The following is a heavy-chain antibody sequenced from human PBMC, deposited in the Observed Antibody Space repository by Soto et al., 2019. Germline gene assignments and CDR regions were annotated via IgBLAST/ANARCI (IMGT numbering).Heavy chain of an antibody. J-gene: IGHJ4*02. D-gene: IGHD3-9*01. CDR1: GFTFNAYT. CDR2: ISWDGGIT. Sequence: GSLRLSGGSSGFTFNAYTMHWVLQAPGKGLEWVSLISWDGGITYYGDSVKGRFTVSRDNSDNSLYLQMTSLRSDDTAFYYCAKDSYDILTGQKRYFDSWGQGTLVTVSS. CDR3: AKDSYDILTGQKRYFDS. V-gene: IGHV3-43*01.